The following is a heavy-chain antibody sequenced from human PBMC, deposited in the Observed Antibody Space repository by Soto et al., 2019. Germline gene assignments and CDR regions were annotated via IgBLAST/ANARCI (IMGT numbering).Heavy chain of an antibody. CDR1: GYTFTSYY. CDR2: INPSGGST. D-gene: IGHD1-20*01. CDR3: AREGGITGTHYAFDI. J-gene: IGHJ3*02. V-gene: IGHV1-46*03. Sequence: QVQLVQSGAEVKKPGASVKVSCKASGYTFTSYYMHWVRQAPGQGLEWMGIINPSGGSTSYAQKFQGRVTMTRDTSTSTVYMELSSLRSEDTAVYYCAREGGITGTHYAFDIWGQGTMVTVSS.